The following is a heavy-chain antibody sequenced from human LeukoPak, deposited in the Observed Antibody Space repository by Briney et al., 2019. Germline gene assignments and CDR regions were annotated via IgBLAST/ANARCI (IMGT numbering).Heavy chain of an antibody. CDR3: AREHIVVVTATNNWFDP. CDR2: IYYSGST. V-gene: IGHV4-31*03. D-gene: IGHD2-21*02. J-gene: IGHJ5*02. Sequence: PSETLSLTCTVSGGSISSGGYYWSWIRQHPGKGLEWIGYIYYSGSTYYNPSLKSRVTISVDTSKNQFSLKLSSVTAADMAVYYCAREHIVVVTATNNWFDPWGQGTLVTVSS. CDR1: GGSISSGGYY.